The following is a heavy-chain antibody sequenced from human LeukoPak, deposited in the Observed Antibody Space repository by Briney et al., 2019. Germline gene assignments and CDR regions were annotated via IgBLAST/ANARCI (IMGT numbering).Heavy chain of an antibody. CDR2: MNPNSGNT. CDR1: GYTFTSYD. V-gene: IGHV1-8*01. J-gene: IGHJ5*02. Sequence: ASVKVSCKASGYTFTSYDINWVRQATGQGLEWMGWMNPNSGNTGYAQKFQGRVTMTRNTSISTAYMELSSLRSEDTAVYYCAGRGKYYNWFDPWGQGTLVTVSS. CDR3: AGRGKYYNWFDP. D-gene: IGHD3-16*01.